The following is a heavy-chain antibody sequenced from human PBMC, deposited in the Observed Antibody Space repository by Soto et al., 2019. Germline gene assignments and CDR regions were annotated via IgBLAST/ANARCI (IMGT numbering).Heavy chain of an antibody. J-gene: IGHJ4*02. V-gene: IGHV4-34*01. CDR3: AAGAIPFDY. CDR1: GGSFSGYY. CDR2: INHSGST. Sequence: SETLSLTCAVYGGSFSGYYWSWIRQPPGKGLEWIGEINHSGSTSYNPSLKSRVTISVDTSKNQFSLKLRSVTAADTAFYYCAAGAIPFDYWGQGTLVTVSS. D-gene: IGHD2-21*01.